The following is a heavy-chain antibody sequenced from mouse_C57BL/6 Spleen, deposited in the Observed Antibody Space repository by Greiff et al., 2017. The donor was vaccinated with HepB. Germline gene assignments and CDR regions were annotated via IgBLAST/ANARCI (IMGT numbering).Heavy chain of an antibody. CDR1: GFTFSDYG. D-gene: IGHD1-1*01. J-gene: IGHJ1*03. CDR2: ISSGSSTI. CDR3: AREGYGSSHPYWYFDV. Sequence: EVQGVESGGGLVKPGGSLKLSCAASGFTFSDYGMHWVRQAPEKGLEWVAYISSGSSTIYYADTVKGRFTISRDNAKNTLFLQMTSLRSEDTAMYYCAREGYGSSHPYWYFDVWGTGTTVTVSS. V-gene: IGHV5-17*01.